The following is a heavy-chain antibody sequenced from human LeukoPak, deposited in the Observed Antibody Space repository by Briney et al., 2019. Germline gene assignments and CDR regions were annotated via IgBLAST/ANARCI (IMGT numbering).Heavy chain of an antibody. J-gene: IGHJ4*02. V-gene: IGHV3-30*18. Sequence: GKSLRLPCAASGFTFNNYGMHWVRQAPGKGLEWVAVISYDGRNKHYPDSVKGRFTISRDISTDTLWLQMDSLRTEDTAVYYCAKGPLRGTAAAIDYWGQGTLVTVSS. CDR1: GFTFNNYG. CDR3: AKGPLRGTAAAIDY. D-gene: IGHD2-2*01. CDR2: ISYDGRNK.